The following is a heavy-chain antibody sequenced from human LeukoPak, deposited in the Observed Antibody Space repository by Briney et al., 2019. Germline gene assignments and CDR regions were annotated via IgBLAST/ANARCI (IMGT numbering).Heavy chain of an antibody. CDR1: GFTFSGYN. CDR3: ARVSEGGITFGGVIDLYFDY. J-gene: IGHJ4*02. D-gene: IGHD3-16*02. CDR2: ISYDGSNE. Sequence: GGSLRLSCAASGFTFSGYNMNWVRQAPGKGLEWVAIISYDGSNEYYADSVKGRFTISRDNAKNSLYLQMNSLRAEDTAVYYCARVSEGGITFGGVIDLYFDYWGQGTLVTVSS. V-gene: IGHV3-30*03.